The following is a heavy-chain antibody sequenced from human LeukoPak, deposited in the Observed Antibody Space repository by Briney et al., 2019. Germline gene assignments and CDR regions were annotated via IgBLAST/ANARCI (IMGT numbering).Heavy chain of an antibody. J-gene: IGHJ4*02. CDR2: FDPEDREA. V-gene: IGHV1-24*01. D-gene: IGHD2-2*01. CDR3: ATDTSTWPVDF. Sequence: GTFDPEDREAVYSQNFRGRVTMTEDTSTDTAYLELSGLRSEDTAVYYCATDTSTWPVDFWGQGTLVTVSS.